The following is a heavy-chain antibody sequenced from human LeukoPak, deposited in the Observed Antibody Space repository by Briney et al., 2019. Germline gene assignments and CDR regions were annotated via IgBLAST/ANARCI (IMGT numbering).Heavy chain of an antibody. CDR2: IYTSGSTSGNT. Sequence: SETLSLTCTVSGGSISSYYWSWIRQPAGKGLEWIGRIYTSGSTSGNTNYKASLKSRVTISVDTSKTQFSLKLSSVTAADTAVYYCARDLAYNSNLRGVFDIWGQGTLVIVSS. V-gene: IGHV4-4*07. CDR1: GGSISSYY. D-gene: IGHD4-11*01. J-gene: IGHJ3*02. CDR3: ARDLAYNSNLRGVFDI.